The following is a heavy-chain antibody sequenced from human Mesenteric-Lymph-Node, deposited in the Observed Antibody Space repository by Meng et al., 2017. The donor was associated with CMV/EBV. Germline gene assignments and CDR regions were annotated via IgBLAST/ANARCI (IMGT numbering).Heavy chain of an antibody. J-gene: IGHJ4*03. D-gene: IGHD1-26*01. CDR1: GFTFSSYT. CDR3: ARVSRARGSYSEGGGDY. V-gene: IGHV3-21*04. CDR2: ISTSGSYI. Sequence: GGSLRLSCAASGFTFSSYTMNWVRQAPGKGLEWVSSISTSGSYIYYADSVKGRFTISRDNAKNSLYLQMNSLRAEDTAVYYCARVSRARGSYSEGGGDYWGQGTTVTVSS.